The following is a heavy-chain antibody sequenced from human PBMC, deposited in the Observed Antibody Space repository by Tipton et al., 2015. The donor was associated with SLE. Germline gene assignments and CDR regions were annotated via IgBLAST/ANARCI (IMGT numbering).Heavy chain of an antibody. D-gene: IGHD4-17*01. J-gene: IGHJ6*02. CDR1: AGSFSGYF. CDR3: AGFMTTLTFDI. CDR2: INHSGST. V-gene: IGHV4-34*01. Sequence: TLSLTCAVYAGSFSGYFWSWIRQPPGKGLEWIGEINHSGSTNYNPSLKSRVTISVDTSKNQFSLKLNSVTAADTAVYFCAGFMTTLTFDIWGQGTTVTVSS.